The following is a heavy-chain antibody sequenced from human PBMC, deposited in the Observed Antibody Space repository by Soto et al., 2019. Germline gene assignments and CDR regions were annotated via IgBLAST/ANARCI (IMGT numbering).Heavy chain of an antibody. CDR1: GFTFSSYG. CDR3: AMSSGGGLVY. CDR2: ISYDGSNK. J-gene: IGHJ4*02. D-gene: IGHD6-19*01. V-gene: IGHV3-30*03. Sequence: PGGSLRLPCAASGFTFSSYGMHWVRQAPGKGLEWVAVISYDGSNKYYADSVKGRFTISRDNSKNTLYLQMNSLRAEDTAVYYCAMSSGGGLVYWGQGTLVTVSS.